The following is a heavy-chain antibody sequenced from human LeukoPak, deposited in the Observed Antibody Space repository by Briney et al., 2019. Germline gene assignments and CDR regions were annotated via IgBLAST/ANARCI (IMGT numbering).Heavy chain of an antibody. CDR2: FDPEDGET. V-gene: IGHV1-24*01. CDR3: ATYSRGIAFDY. J-gene: IGHJ4*02. CDR1: GYTFTGYY. Sequence: ASVKVSCKASGYTFTGYYMHWVRQAPGKGLEWMGGFDPEDGETIYAQKFQGRVTMTEDTSTDTAYMELSSLRSEDTAVYYCATYSRGIAFDYWGQGTLVTVSS. D-gene: IGHD6-13*01.